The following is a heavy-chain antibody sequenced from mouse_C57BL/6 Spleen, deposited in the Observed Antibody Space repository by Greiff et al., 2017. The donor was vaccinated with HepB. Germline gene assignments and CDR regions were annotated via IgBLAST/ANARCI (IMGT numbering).Heavy chain of an antibody. CDR3: ARWRDFYWYFDV. J-gene: IGHJ1*03. D-gene: IGHD3-3*01. CDR2: IRNKANGYTT. CDR1: GFTFTDYY. V-gene: IGHV7-3*01. Sequence: EVQLQQSGGGLVQPGGSLSLSCAASGFTFTDYYMSWVRQPPGKALEWLGFIRNKANGYTTEYSASVKGRFTISRDNSQSILYLQMNALRAEDSATYYCARWRDFYWYFDVWGTGTTVTVSS.